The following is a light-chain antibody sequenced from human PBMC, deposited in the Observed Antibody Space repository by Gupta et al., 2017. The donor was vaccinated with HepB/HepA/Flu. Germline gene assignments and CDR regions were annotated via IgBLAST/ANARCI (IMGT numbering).Light chain of an antibody. Sequence: IVMTQSPATLSVSPEERVAFSCRASQDVHTNLAWMQQKPGQAPKVLIYGASARATGVPARFIGSGSRTDFTLTITSLQAEDVAVYVCQQYNNRPWTFGQGTKVEI. CDR1: QDVHTN. CDR2: GAS. V-gene: IGKV3-15*01. J-gene: IGKJ1*01. CDR3: QQYNNRPWT.